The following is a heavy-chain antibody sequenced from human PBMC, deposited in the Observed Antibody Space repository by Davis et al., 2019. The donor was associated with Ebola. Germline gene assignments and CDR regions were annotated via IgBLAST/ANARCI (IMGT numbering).Heavy chain of an antibody. D-gene: IGHD6-6*01. Sequence: SVKVSCKASGYTFTSYGISWVRQAPGQGLEWMGGIIPIFGTANYAQKFQGRVTITADESTSTAYMELSSLRSEDTAVYYCAREGSIAAPYGMDVWGQGTTVTVSS. J-gene: IGHJ6*02. CDR3: AREGSIAAPYGMDV. V-gene: IGHV1-69*13. CDR1: GYTFTSYG. CDR2: IIPIFGTA.